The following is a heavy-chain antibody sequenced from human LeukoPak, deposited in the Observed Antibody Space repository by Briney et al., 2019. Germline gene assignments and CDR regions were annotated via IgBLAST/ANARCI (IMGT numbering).Heavy chain of an antibody. CDR1: GGSISIYY. V-gene: IGHV4-59*01. D-gene: IGHD5-24*01. CDR3: ARDSFGRDGYNYFDY. CDR2: IYYSGSN. Sequence: SETLSLTCTVSGGSISIYYWSWIRQPPGKGLEWIGYIYYSGSNNYNPSLKSRVTISVDTSKNQFSLKLSSVTAADTAVYYCARDSFGRDGYNYFDYWGQGTLVTVSS. J-gene: IGHJ4*02.